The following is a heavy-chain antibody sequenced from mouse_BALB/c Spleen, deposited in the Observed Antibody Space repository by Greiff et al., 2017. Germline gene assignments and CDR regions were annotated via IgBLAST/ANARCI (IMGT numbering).Heavy chain of an antibody. CDR1: GFTFTDYY. Sequence: EVQLVESGGGLVQPGGSLRLSCATSGFTFTDYYMSWVRQPPGKALEWLGFIRNKANGYTTEYSASVKGRFTISRDNSQSILYLQMNTLRAEDSATYYCARLYRYDYAMDYWGQGTSVTVSS. D-gene: IGHD2-14*01. V-gene: IGHV7-3*02. CDR3: ARLYRYDYAMDY. CDR2: IRNKANGYTT. J-gene: IGHJ4*01.